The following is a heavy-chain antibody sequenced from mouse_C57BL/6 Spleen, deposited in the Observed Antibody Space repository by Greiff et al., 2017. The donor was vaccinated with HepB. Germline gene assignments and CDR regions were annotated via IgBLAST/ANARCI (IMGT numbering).Heavy chain of an antibody. CDR2: IYPGSGST. D-gene: IGHD2-3*01. J-gene: IGHJ3*01. V-gene: IGHV1-55*01. Sequence: QVQLKESGAELVKPGASVKMSCKASGYTFTSYWITWVKQRPGQGLEWIGDIYPGSGSTNYNEKFKSKATLTVDTSSSTAYMQLSSLTSEDSAVYYCARGDDGYFQFAYWGQGTLVTVSA. CDR3: ARGDDGYFQFAY. CDR1: GYTFTSYW.